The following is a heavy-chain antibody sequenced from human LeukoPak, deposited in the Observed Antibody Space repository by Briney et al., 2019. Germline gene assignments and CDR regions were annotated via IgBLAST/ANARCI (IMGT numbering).Heavy chain of an antibody. CDR3: ARRSSSWYSY. Sequence: ASVKVSCKASGYTFTSYGISWVRHAPRQGLEWMGWISAYNGNTNYAQKLQGRVTMTTDTSTSTAYMELRSLRFDETAVYYWARRSSSWYSYCGQGTLVTVSS. CDR2: ISAYNGNT. J-gene: IGHJ4*02. D-gene: IGHD6-13*01. V-gene: IGHV1-18*01. CDR1: GYTFTSYG.